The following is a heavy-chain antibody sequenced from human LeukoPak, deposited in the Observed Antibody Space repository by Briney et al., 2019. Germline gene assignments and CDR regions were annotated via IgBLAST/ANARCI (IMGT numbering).Heavy chain of an antibody. D-gene: IGHD2-2*01. CDR2: MNPNSGNT. V-gene: IGHV1-8*01. J-gene: IGHJ5*02. CDR3: ARGRYCSSTSCYEGYNWFDP. CDR1: GYTFTSYD. Sequence: GGSVSVSCKASGYTFTSYDINWVRQATGQGLEWMGWMNPNSGNTGYAQKFQGRVTTTRNTSISTAYMELSSLRSEDTAVYYCARGRYCSSTSCYEGYNWFDPWGQGTLVTVSS.